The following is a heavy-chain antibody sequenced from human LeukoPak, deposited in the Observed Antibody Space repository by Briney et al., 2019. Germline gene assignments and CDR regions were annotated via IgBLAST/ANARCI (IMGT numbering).Heavy chain of an antibody. CDR2: ISSGSSYI. D-gene: IGHD2-2*01. J-gene: IGHJ6*03. V-gene: IGHV3-21*01. CDR1: GFTFSSYS. CDR3: ARDGVVVPAAIGYYYYYMDV. Sequence: GGSLRLSCAASGFTFSSYSMNWVRQAPGKGLEWVSSISSGSSYIYYADSVKGRFTISRDNAKNSLYLQMNSLRAEDTAVYYCARDGVVVPAAIGYYYYYMDVWGKGTTVTVSS.